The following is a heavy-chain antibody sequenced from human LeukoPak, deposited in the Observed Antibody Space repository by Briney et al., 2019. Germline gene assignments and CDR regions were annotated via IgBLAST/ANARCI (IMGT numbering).Heavy chain of an antibody. CDR2: IKSKTDGGTT. J-gene: IGHJ4*02. CDR3: TTGSGGSCYYY. D-gene: IGHD2-15*01. Sequence: GGSLRLSCVVSGLTFSNAWMSWVRQAPGKGLEWVGRIKSKTDGGTTDYAAPVKGRFTISRDDSKNTLYLQMNSLKTEDTAVYYCTTGSGGSCYYYWGQGTLVTVSS. CDR1: GLTFSNAW. V-gene: IGHV3-15*01.